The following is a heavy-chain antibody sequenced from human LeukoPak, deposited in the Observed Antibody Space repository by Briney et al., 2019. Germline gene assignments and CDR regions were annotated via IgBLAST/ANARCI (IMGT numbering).Heavy chain of an antibody. CDR3: ARDGHEGEWLV. J-gene: IGHJ4*02. Sequence: PSETLSLTCTVSGGSISSGSYYWSWIRQPAGKGLEWIGRIYTSGSTNYNPSLKSRVTISVDTSKNQFSLKLSSVTAADTAVYYCARDGHEGEWLVWGQGTLVTVSS. V-gene: IGHV4-61*02. CDR2: IYTSGST. CDR1: GGSISSGSYY. D-gene: IGHD3-3*01.